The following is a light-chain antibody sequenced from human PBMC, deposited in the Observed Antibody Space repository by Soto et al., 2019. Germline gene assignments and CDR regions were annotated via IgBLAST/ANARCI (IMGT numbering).Light chain of an antibody. J-gene: IGLJ3*02. CDR1: SSDVGIYNS. CDR3: SSYTSSSSWV. Sequence: QSVLTQPASVSGSPGQSITFSCTGTSSDVGIYNSVSWYQQHPGKAPKLIIYDVTNRPSGVSNRFSGSKSGNTASLTISGLQAEDEADYCCSSYTSSSSWVFGGGTKVTVL. V-gene: IGLV2-14*03. CDR2: DVT.